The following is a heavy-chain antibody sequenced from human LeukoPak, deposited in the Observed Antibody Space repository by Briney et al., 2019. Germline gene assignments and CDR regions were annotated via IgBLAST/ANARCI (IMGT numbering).Heavy chain of an antibody. V-gene: IGHV1-69*05. Sequence: SVKVSCKASGGTFSSYAISWVRQAPGQGLEWMGGIIPIFGTANYAQKFQGRVTITTDESTSTAYMELSSLRSEDTAVYYCARVVPPVNYYDSSANWFDPWGQGTLVTVSS. D-gene: IGHD3-22*01. CDR1: GGTFSSYA. J-gene: IGHJ5*02. CDR3: ARVVPPVNYYDSSANWFDP. CDR2: IIPIFGTA.